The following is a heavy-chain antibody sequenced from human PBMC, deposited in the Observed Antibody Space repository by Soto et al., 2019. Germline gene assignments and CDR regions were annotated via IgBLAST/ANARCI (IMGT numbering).Heavy chain of an antibody. J-gene: IGHJ4*02. V-gene: IGHV4-39*01. CDR2: IYYSGST. Sequence: PGKGLEWIGSIYYSGSTYYNPSLKSRVTISVDTSKNQFPLKLSSVTAADTAVYYCARHVYSGYYSYPASIGTAMDDFDYRGQGTLVTV. D-gene: IGHD5-12*01. CDR3: ARHVYSGYYSYPASIGTAMDDFDY.